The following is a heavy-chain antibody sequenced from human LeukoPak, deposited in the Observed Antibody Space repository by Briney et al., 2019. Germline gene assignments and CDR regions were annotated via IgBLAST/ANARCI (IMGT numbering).Heavy chain of an antibody. Sequence: GGSLRLSCAASGFTFSSYTMNWVRQAPGKGLEWVSSISSGTGDIYYADSVRGRFTISRDNAKNSLYLQMDSLRAEDTAVYYWARAYSSGWFLFDCWGQGTLVTVSS. J-gene: IGHJ4*02. CDR2: ISSGTGDI. CDR3: ARAYSSGWFLFDC. V-gene: IGHV3-21*01. CDR1: GFTFSSYT. D-gene: IGHD6-19*01.